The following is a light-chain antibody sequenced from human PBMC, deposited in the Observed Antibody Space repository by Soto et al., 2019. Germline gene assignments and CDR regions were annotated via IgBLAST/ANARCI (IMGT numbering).Light chain of an antibody. V-gene: IGLV2-14*01. CDR1: GTDVGGYNY. Sequence: QSALTQPASVSGSPGQSITISCTGTGTDVGGYNYVSWYQQHPGKAPKLMMYGVSNRPSGIYSRFSGSKSGNTASLTISGLQAEDEADYYCNSYTSSGTYVFGTGTKLTVL. CDR3: NSYTSSGTYV. CDR2: GVS. J-gene: IGLJ1*01.